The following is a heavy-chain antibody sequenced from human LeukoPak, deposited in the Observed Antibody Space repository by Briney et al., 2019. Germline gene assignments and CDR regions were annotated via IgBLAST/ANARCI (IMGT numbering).Heavy chain of an antibody. CDR3: ARVDYDSSGYFDY. V-gene: IGHV4-59*01. CDR1: GGSISTFY. J-gene: IGHJ4*02. Sequence: PSETLSLTCTVSGGSISTFYWSWPRQPPGKQLEWIGYVYYSGSTNYNPSFKTRVTISVDTSKNQFSLKLSSVTPADTAVYYCARVDYDSSGYFDYWGQGTLVTVSS. D-gene: IGHD3-22*01. CDR2: VYYSGST.